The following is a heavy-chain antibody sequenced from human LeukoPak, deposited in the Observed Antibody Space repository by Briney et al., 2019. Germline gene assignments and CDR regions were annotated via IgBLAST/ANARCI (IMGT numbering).Heavy chain of an antibody. CDR2: IHYSGTT. D-gene: IGHD5-12*01. CDR3: ARMGGYSGYATH. Sequence: SETLSLTCTVSGGSISTYFWSWIRQPPGKGLEWIGYIHYSGTTNYNPSLKNRVTISLDTSKNQFSLNLSSVTAADTAVYYCARMGGYSGYATHWGQGTLVTVSS. J-gene: IGHJ4*02. V-gene: IGHV4-59*08. CDR1: GGSISTYF.